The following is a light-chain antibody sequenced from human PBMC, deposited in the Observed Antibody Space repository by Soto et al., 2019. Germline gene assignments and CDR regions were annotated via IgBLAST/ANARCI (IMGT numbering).Light chain of an antibody. V-gene: IGLV4-60*02. CDR3: ETWDSNTHV. CDR2: LEGSGSY. CDR1: SGHSSYI. Sequence: QLVLTQSSSASASLGSSVKLTCTLSSGHSSYIIAWHQQQPGKAPRYLMKLEGSGSYNKGSGVPDRFSGSSSGADRYLTIANLQFEDEADYYCETWDSNTHVFGTGT. J-gene: IGLJ1*01.